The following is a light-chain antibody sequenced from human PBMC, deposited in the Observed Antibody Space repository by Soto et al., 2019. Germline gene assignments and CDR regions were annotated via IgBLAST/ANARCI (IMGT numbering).Light chain of an antibody. Sequence: QSVLTQPPSASGTPGQRVTIPCSGSSSNIGNNAVNWYQQLPGTAPKLLIYSNNQRPSGVPDRFSGSRSGTSASLAISGLEDEDEADYYCAAWDDSLNGWVFGTGTKLTVL. CDR2: SNN. CDR3: AAWDDSLNGWV. J-gene: IGLJ1*01. V-gene: IGLV1-44*01. CDR1: SSNIGNNA.